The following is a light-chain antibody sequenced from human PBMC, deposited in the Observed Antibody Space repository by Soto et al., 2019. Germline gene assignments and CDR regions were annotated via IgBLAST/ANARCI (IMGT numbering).Light chain of an antibody. J-gene: IGLJ3*02. CDR2: DVT. V-gene: IGLV2-14*03. CDR1: SSDVGGYDH. Sequence: QSALTQPASVSGSPGQSITISCTGTSSDVGGYDHVSWYQQHPGNAHKLIIYDVTVRPSGISPRFSGSKSDNTASLAVAGLQPEDEADYYCSSYTNKDTLLFGGGTKLTVL. CDR3: SSYTNKDTLL.